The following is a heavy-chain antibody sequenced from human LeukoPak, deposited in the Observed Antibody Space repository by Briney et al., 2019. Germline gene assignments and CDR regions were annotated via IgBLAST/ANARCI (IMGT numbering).Heavy chain of an antibody. J-gene: IGHJ4*02. CDR3: AKDFGYYYDSSGYWDY. Sequence: GGSLRLSRAASGFTFSSYAMSWVRQAPGKGLEWVSAISGSGGSTYYADSVKGRFTISRDNSKNTLYLQMNSLRAEDTAVYYCAKDFGYYYDSSGYWDYWGQGTLVTVSS. CDR1: GFTFSSYA. V-gene: IGHV3-23*01. D-gene: IGHD3-22*01. CDR2: ISGSGGST.